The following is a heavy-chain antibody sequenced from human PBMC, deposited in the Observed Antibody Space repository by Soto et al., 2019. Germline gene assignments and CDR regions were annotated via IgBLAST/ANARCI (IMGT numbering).Heavy chain of an antibody. CDR1: GGSFSGYY. CDR3: ARLGYCSGGSCYPIDY. CDR2: INHSGST. V-gene: IGHV4-34*01. J-gene: IGHJ4*02. Sequence: SETLSLTCAVYGGSFSGYYWSWIRQPPGKGLEWIGEINHSGSTNYNPSLKSRVTISVDTSKNQFSLKLSSVTAADTAVYYCARLGYCSGGSCYPIDYWGQGTLVTVSS. D-gene: IGHD2-15*01.